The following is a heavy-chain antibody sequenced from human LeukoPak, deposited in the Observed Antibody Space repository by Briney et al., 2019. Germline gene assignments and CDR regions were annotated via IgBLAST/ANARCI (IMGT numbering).Heavy chain of an antibody. CDR2: IIPILGIA. CDR3: ARGGGSYSSGWYPTPLYYGMDV. V-gene: IGHV1-69*04. D-gene: IGHD6-19*01. Sequence: GASVKVSCKASGGTFSSYAISWVRQAPGQGLEWMGRIIPILGIANYAQKFQGRVTITADKSMSTAYMELSSLRSEDTAVYYCARGGGSYSSGWYPTPLYYGMDVWGQGTTVTVSS. CDR1: GGTFSSYA. J-gene: IGHJ6*02.